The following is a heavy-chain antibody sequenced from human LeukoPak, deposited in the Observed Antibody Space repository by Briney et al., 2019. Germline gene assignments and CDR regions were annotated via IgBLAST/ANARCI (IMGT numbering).Heavy chain of an antibody. Sequence: ASVKVSCKASGYTFTSYDINWVRQATGQGLEWMGWMNPNSGNTGCAQKFQGRVTITRNTSISTAYMELSSPRSEDTAVYYCARVGYDFWSGYYYCYYYMDVWGKGTTVTVSS. V-gene: IGHV1-8*03. J-gene: IGHJ6*03. CDR3: ARVGYDFWSGYYYCYYYMDV. CDR1: GYTFTSYD. CDR2: MNPNSGNT. D-gene: IGHD3-3*01.